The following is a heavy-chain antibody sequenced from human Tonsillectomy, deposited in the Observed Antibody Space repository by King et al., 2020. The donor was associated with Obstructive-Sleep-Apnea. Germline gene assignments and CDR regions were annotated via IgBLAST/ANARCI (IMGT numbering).Heavy chain of an antibody. J-gene: IGHJ6*02. D-gene: IGHD2-21*02. V-gene: IGHV1-69*10. Sequence: QLVQSGAEVKKPGSSVQVSCQASGGTFSSYAISWVRQAPGQGLEWMGGIIPILGIANYAQKFQGRVTITADKSTSTAYMELSSLRSEDTAVYYCARQSDYDYYYGMDVWGQGTTVTVSS. CDR1: GGTFSSYA. CDR2: IIPILGIA. CDR3: ARQSDYDYYYGMDV.